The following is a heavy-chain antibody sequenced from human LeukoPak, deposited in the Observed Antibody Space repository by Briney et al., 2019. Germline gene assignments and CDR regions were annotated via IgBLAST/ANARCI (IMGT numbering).Heavy chain of an antibody. D-gene: IGHD3-22*01. Sequence: GGSLRLSCAASGFTFSSYSMNWVRQAPGKGLEWVSSISSSSYIYYADSVKGRFTISRDNAKNSLYLQMNSLRAEDTAVYYCARDAYYYDSSGYPGDYWGQGALVTVSP. CDR2: ISSSSYI. CDR1: GFTFSSYS. J-gene: IGHJ4*02. V-gene: IGHV3-21*01. CDR3: ARDAYYYDSSGYPGDY.